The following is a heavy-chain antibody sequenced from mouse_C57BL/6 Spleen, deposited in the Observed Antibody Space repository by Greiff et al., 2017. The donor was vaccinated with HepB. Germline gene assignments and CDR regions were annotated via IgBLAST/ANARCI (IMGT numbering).Heavy chain of an antibody. D-gene: IGHD2-3*01. CDR3: ARDGDGYAY. Sequence: QVQLKQSGAELVRPGTSVKVSCKASGYAFTNYLIEWVKQRPGQGLEWIGVINPGSGGTNYNEKFKGKATLTADKSSSTAYMQLSSLTSEDSAVYFCARDGDGYAYWGQGTTLTVSS. CDR2: INPGSGGT. V-gene: IGHV1-54*01. CDR1: GYAFTNYL. J-gene: IGHJ2*01.